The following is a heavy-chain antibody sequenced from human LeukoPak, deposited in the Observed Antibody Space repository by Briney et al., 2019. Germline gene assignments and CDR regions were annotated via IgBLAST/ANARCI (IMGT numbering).Heavy chain of an antibody. CDR2: ISSSNTYT. CDR1: GFTFSDYY. J-gene: IGHJ4*02. V-gene: IGHV3-11*05. Sequence: GGSLRLSCAASGFTFSDYYMSWIRQAPGRGLEWVSYISSSNTYTNYADSVKGRFTISRDNAKNSLYLQMNSLRAEHTAVYYCARVGSHYYDSSGLEDYWGQGTLVTVSA. CDR3: ARVGSHYYDSSGLEDY. D-gene: IGHD3-22*01.